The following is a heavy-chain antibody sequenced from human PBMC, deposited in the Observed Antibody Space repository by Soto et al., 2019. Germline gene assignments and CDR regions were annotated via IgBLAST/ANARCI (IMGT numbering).Heavy chain of an antibody. CDR2: ISSSSSYI. V-gene: IGHV3-21*01. CDR1: GFTFSSYS. D-gene: IGHD5-18*01. Sequence: PGGSLRLSCAASGFTFSSYSMNWVRQAPGKGLEWVSSISSSSSYIYYADSVKGRFTISRDNAKNSLYLQMNSLRAEDTAVYYCARVRIPSEAPEAQAFDIWGQGTMVTVSS. J-gene: IGHJ3*02. CDR3: ARVRIPSEAPEAQAFDI.